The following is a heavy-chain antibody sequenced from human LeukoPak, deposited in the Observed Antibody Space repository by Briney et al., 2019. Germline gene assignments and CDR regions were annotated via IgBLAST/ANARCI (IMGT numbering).Heavy chain of an antibody. J-gene: IGHJ4*02. CDR1: GFTFRFSG. Sequence: GGSLRLSCAASGFTFRFSGMYWVRQAPGKGLAWVAFISDDGSRQYYAHSVKGRFTISRDNSKNTLFLQMNSLRTEDTAVYYCAKDRSTTWSFDYWGQGTLVTVSS. V-gene: IGHV3-30*18. CDR3: AKDRSTTWSFDY. CDR2: ISDDGSRQ. D-gene: IGHD6-13*01.